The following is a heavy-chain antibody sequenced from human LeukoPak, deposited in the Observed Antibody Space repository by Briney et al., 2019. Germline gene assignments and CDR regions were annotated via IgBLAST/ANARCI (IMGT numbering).Heavy chain of an antibody. Sequence: GGSLRLSCAASGFTFSSYAMSWVRQAPGKGLEWVAHISSGGNVEYYLDSVRGRFTMSRDNAKGLLFLQMNSLRAEDTAVYYCARDTLNGPFVISLDYWGQGALVTVSS. CDR1: GFTFSSYA. J-gene: IGHJ4*02. D-gene: IGHD3-9*01. V-gene: IGHV3-48*03. CDR3: ARDTLNGPFVISLDY. CDR2: ISSGGNVE.